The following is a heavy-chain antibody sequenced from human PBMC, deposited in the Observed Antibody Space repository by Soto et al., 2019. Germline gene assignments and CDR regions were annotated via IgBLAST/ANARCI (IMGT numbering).Heavy chain of an antibody. Sequence: EVQLVESGGGLIQPGGSLRLSCAASGLTVSSNYMGWVRQAPGKGLEWISVFYSDDTTYYADSVKGRLTISRDNSKNTLYLQMNSLRADDTALYYCARLARFSLDFWGQGTLVTVSS. CDR2: FYSDDTT. V-gene: IGHV3-53*01. J-gene: IGHJ4*02. D-gene: IGHD5-12*01. CDR3: ARLARFSLDF. CDR1: GLTVSSNY.